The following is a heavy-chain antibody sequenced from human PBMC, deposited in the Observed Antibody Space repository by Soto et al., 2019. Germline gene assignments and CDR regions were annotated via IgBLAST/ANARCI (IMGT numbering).Heavy chain of an antibody. V-gene: IGHV1-69*13. D-gene: IGHD2-21*02. CDR2: IIPLFGTP. Sequence: GASVKVSCKSSGATFSTTGISWVRQAPGPGLEWMGGIIPLFGTPKYARKFQGRVSITADESTNTVYMELNSLRPDDAAVYYCARASPVICGGDPCYRLDSSFDSWGQGSLVTVS. CDR1: GATFSTTG. CDR3: ARASPVICGGDPCYRLDSSFDS. J-gene: IGHJ5*01.